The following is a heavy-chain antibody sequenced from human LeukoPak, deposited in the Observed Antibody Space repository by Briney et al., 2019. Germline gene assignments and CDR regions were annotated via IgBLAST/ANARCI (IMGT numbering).Heavy chain of an antibody. CDR2: ISAYNGNT. CDR3: ARGAGYYDSSGYANY. J-gene: IGHJ4*02. Sequence: ASVKVSCKASGYTFTSYGISWVRQAPGQGLEWMGWISAYNGNTNYAQKLQGRVTMTTDTSTSTAYMELSSLRSEDTAVYYCARGAGYYDSSGYANYWGQGTLVTVSS. D-gene: IGHD3-22*01. V-gene: IGHV1-18*01. CDR1: GYTFTSYG.